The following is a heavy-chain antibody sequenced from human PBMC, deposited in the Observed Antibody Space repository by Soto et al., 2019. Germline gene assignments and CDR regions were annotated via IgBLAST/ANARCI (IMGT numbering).Heavy chain of an antibody. D-gene: IGHD3-10*01. J-gene: IGHJ2*01. CDR2: LNGNGVAT. CDR3: AKMRGSKMRDWCFYF. V-gene: IGHV3-23*01. CDR1: GFTFSNYA. Sequence: EVQLLESGGGSIQPGGSLRLSCAASGFTFSNYAMSWVRQAPGKGLEWGSALNGNGVATFYTDSVKGRFTISRDNSKNTLYVQRNNLRDEDTAVYFCAKMRGSKMRDWCFYFWGRGTLVTGSS.